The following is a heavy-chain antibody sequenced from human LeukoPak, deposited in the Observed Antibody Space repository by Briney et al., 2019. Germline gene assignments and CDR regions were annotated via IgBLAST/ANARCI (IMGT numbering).Heavy chain of an antibody. V-gene: IGHV3-21*01. CDR1: GFTFSSYN. D-gene: IGHD1-26*01. J-gene: IGHJ6*03. CDR2: ITSSSSYI. Sequence: PGGSLRLSCAASGFTFSSYNMNWVRQAPGKGLEWVSSITSSSSYIYYADSVKGRFTISRDNAKNSLFLQMNSLTAEDTAVYYCARDPYSGGYWNYHYYYMDVWGKGTTVTIS. CDR3: ARDPYSGGYWNYHYYYMDV.